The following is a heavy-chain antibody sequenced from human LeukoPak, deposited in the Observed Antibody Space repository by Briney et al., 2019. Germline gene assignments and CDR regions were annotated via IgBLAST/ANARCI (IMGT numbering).Heavy chain of an antibody. D-gene: IGHD5-18*01. CDR2: ISGSGGST. V-gene: IGHV3-23*01. J-gene: IGHJ4*02. CDR3: AKSRVRGYSYGALDY. CDR1: GFTFSSYA. Sequence: GGSLRLSCAASGFTFSSYAMSWVRQVPGKGLEWVSAISGSGGSTYYADSVKGRFTISRDNSKNTLYLQMNSLRAEDTAVYYCAKSRVRGYSYGALDYWGQGTLVTVSS.